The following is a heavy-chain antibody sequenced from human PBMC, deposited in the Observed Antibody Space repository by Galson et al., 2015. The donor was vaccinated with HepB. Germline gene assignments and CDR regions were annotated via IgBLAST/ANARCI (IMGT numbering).Heavy chain of an antibody. J-gene: IGHJ2*01. Sequence: SVKVSCKASGYTFTSYGISWVRQAPGQGLEWMGWISAYNGNTNYAQKLQGRVIMTTDTSTSTAYMELRSLRSDDTAVYYCARDQDILTGYPISVDFDLWGRGTLVTVSS. V-gene: IGHV1-18*01. CDR1: GYTFTSYG. D-gene: IGHD3-9*01. CDR2: ISAYNGNT. CDR3: ARDQDILTGYPISVDFDL.